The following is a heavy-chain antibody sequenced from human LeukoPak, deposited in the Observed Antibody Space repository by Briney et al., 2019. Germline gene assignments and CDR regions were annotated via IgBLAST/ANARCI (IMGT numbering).Heavy chain of an antibody. CDR1: GYSFTSYW. J-gene: IGHJ5*02. Sequence: GESLKISCKGSGYSFTSYWIGWVRQMPGKGVGWLGIIYPGGSDTRYSPSFQGQVTISADKSISTAYLQWSSLKASDTAMYYCAREEYFDWSNPRTNWFDPWGQGTLVTVSS. CDR2: IYPGGSDT. D-gene: IGHD3-9*01. V-gene: IGHV5-51*01. CDR3: AREEYFDWSNPRTNWFDP.